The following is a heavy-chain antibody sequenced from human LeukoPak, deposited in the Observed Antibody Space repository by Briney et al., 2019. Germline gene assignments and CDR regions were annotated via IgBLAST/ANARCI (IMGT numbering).Heavy chain of an antibody. CDR2: IYYSGST. CDR3: ARHLYYYGMDV. CDR1: GGSISSYY. V-gene: IGHV4-59*08. Sequence: PSETLSLTCTVSGGSISSYYWSWIRQPPGKGLEWIGYIYYSGSTNYNPSLKSRVTISVDTSKNQFSLKLSSVTAADTAVYYCARHLYYYGMDVWGQGTTVTVSS. J-gene: IGHJ6*02.